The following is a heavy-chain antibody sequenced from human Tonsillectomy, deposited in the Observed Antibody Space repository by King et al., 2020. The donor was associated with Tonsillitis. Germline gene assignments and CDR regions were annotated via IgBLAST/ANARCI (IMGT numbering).Heavy chain of an antibody. CDR1: GFTLSRYS. CDR3: GRDLPSGYSVDY. V-gene: IGHV3-48*01. J-gene: IGHJ4*02. Sequence: VQLVESGGGLVQPGGSLRLSCAASGFTLSRYSMNWGRQAPGRGLEWVSYINDISSAIYYADSVKGRFTISRDNAKNSLHLQMNSLRVEDTAIYYCGRDLPSGYSVDYWGQGTLVTVSS. D-gene: IGHD3-3*01. CDR2: INDISSAI.